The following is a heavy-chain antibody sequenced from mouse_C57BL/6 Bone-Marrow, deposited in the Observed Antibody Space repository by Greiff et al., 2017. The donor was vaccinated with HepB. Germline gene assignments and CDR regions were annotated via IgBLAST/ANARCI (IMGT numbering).Heavy chain of an antibody. CDR1: GYTFTSYW. CDR3: ASANYYSSSYRDFDV. D-gene: IGHD1-1*01. V-gene: IGHV1-69*01. Sequence: QVQLQQPGAELVMPGASVKLSCKASGYTFTSYWMHWVKQRPGQGLEWIGEIDPSDSYTNYNQKFKGKSTLTVDKSSSTAYMQLSSLTSEDSAVYYCASANYYSSSYRDFDVWGTGTTVTVSS. CDR2: IDPSDSYT. J-gene: IGHJ1*03.